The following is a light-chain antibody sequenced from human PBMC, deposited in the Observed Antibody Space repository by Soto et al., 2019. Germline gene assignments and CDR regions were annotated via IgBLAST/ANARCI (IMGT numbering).Light chain of an antibody. CDR1: RSDVGVYNL. Sequence: QSVLTQPASVSGAPGQSITISCTGTRSDVGVYNLVSWYQHHPRKAPKLVMYEVSERPSGVSYRLAGSKSGNTASLTISGLQAGDEADYFCCSYAGSVDHYVFGTGTKLTVL. J-gene: IGLJ1*01. V-gene: IGLV2-23*02. CDR3: CSYAGSVDHYV. CDR2: EVS.